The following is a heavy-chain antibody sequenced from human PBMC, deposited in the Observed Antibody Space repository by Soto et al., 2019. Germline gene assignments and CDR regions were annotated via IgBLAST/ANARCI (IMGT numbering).Heavy chain of an antibody. D-gene: IGHD6-13*01. CDR3: ARGYIAPGCLDY. V-gene: IGHV4-59*08. Sequence: PSETLSLTCTVSGGSISSYYWSWIRQPPGKGLEWIGYIYYSGSTNYNPSLKSRVTISVDTSKNQFSLKLSSVTAADTAVYYCARGYIAPGCLDYWGQGTLVTVSS. CDR2: IYYSGST. J-gene: IGHJ4*02. CDR1: GGSISSYY.